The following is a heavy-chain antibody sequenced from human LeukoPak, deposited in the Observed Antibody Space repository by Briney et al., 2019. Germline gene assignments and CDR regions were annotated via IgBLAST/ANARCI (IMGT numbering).Heavy chain of an antibody. J-gene: IGHJ3*02. Sequence: GRSLRLSCAASGFTFSSYAMHWVRQAPGKGLEWVAVISYDGSNKYYADSVKGRFTISRDNSKNTLYLQMNSLRAEDTAVYYCARGYYDSSGYDAFDIWGQGTMVTVSS. D-gene: IGHD3-22*01. CDR2: ISYDGSNK. CDR3: ARGYYDSSGYDAFDI. V-gene: IGHV3-30-3*01. CDR1: GFTFSSYA.